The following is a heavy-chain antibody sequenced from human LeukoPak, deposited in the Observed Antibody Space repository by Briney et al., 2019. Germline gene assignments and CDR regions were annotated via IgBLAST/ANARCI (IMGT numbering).Heavy chain of an antibody. V-gene: IGHV4-59*07. Sequence: SDTLSLTCNVSGGSITSHYWNWIRQPPGKGLDWLGYINNPGTTKNNPSLKSRVSMSVDTAKNQFFLKVNSVTAADTAVYHCARSVDYFDNTGPHMMFDYWGQGSLVTVSS. J-gene: IGHJ4*02. CDR1: GGSITSHY. CDR3: ARSVDYFDNTGPHMMFDY. D-gene: IGHD3-22*01. CDR2: INNPGTT.